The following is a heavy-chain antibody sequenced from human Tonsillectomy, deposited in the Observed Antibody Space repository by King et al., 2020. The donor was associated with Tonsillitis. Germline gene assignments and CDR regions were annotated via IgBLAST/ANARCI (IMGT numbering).Heavy chain of an antibody. V-gene: IGHV3-30*04. CDR1: GFTFSSYA. CDR2: ISYDGSNK. J-gene: IGHJ4*02. Sequence: VQLVESGGGVVQPGRSLRLSCAASGFTFSSYAMHWVRQAPGKGLEWVAVISYDGSNKYYADSVKGRFTISRDNSKNTLYLQMNSLRAEDTAVYYCARLKHQTNSGYDPLGDYWGQGTLVTVSS. CDR3: ARLKHQTNSGYDPLGDY. D-gene: IGHD5-12*01.